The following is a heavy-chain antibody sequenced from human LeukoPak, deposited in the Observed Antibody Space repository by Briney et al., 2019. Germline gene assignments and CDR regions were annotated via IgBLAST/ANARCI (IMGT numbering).Heavy chain of an antibody. V-gene: IGHV3-7*01. CDR1: VYTFYSYW. D-gene: IGHD3-9*01. Sequence: GVSLRLFCAASVYTFYSYWVRWVREARGKGLECVANIKQDGSEKYYVDSVKGRFTISRDNAKNSLYLQMNSLRAEDTAVYYCAREHYDTLTGRYAFDIWGQGTMVTVSS. CDR2: IKQDGSEK. J-gene: IGHJ3*02. CDR3: AREHYDTLTGRYAFDI.